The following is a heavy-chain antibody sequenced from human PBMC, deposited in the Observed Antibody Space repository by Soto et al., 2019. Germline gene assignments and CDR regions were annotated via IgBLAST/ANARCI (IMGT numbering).Heavy chain of an antibody. J-gene: IGHJ6*02. CDR2: ISYDGSNK. V-gene: IGHV3-30*18. CDR3: AKELPKGYCSGGSCYYYYGMDV. CDR1: GFTFSSYG. Sequence: GGSLRLSCAASGFTFSSYGMHWVRQAPGKGLEWVAVISYDGSNKYYADSVKGRFTISRDNSKNTLYLQMNSLRAEDTAVYYCAKELPKGYCSGGSCYYYYGMDVWGQGTTVTVSS. D-gene: IGHD2-15*01.